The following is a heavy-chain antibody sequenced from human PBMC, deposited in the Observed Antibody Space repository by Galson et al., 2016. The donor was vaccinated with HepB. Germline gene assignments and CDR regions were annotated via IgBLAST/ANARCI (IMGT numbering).Heavy chain of an antibody. CDR3: GKHGGFDY. Sequence: SLRLSCAASGFSFSSSGMSWVRQTPGRGLEWLSGITGRGDTTHYADSVRGRFTISSDNSKNTLYLYMNSLRAGDTAVYYCGKHGGFDYWGQGALVTVSS. CDR1: GFSFSSSG. V-gene: IGHV3-23*01. D-gene: IGHD3-16*01. J-gene: IGHJ4*02. CDR2: ITGRGDTT.